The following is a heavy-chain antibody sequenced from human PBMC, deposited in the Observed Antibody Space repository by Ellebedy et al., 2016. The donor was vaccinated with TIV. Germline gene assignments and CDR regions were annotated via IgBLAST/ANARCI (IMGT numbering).Heavy chain of an antibody. CDR1: GFTFDDYA. D-gene: IGHD6-25*01. CDR3: AKVGHTSGDLDP. J-gene: IGHJ5*02. Sequence: SLKISCAASGFTFDDYAMHWVRQAPGRGLEWVSGITWNSRTITYADSVRGRFTISRDNAQNSVYLQMNNLRSDDSALYYCAKVGHTSGDLDPWGQGALVAVSS. V-gene: IGHV3-9*01. CDR2: ITWNSRTI.